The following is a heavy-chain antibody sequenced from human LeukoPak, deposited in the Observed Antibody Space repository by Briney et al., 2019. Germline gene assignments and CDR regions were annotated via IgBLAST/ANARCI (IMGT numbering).Heavy chain of an antibody. Sequence: SETLSLTCTVSGGSISSYYWSWIRQPPGKGLEWIGYIYYSGSTNYNPSLESRVTISVDTSKNQFSLKLSSVTAADTAVYYCARVRHTMIVGGSAFDIWGQGTMVTVSS. CDR2: IYYSGST. CDR1: GGSISSYY. CDR3: ARVRHTMIVGGSAFDI. J-gene: IGHJ3*02. D-gene: IGHD3-22*01. V-gene: IGHV4-59*01.